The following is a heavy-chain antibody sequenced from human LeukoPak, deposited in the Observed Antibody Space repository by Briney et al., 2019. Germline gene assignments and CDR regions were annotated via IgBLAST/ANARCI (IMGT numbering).Heavy chain of an antibody. V-gene: IGHV4-34*01. J-gene: IGHJ5*01. D-gene: IGHD2-8*01. Sequence: PSETLSLTCAVYGASFNTYYWTWIRQSPDKGLEWIGEVNHDGDTNVNPSLRSRVVMSVDASKNQFSLKLTSVTATDTAVYFCARGPVALPNDRLNFFFDFWGPGTLVTVSS. CDR2: VNHDGDT. CDR1: GASFNTYY. CDR3: ARGPVALPNDRLNFFFDF.